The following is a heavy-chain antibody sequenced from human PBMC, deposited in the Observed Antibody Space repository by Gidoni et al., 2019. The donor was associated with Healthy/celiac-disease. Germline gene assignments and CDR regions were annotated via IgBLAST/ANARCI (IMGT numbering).Heavy chain of an antibody. D-gene: IGHD3-10*01. CDR2: IYPGDADT. J-gene: IGHJ4*02. Sequence: EVQLVQSGAEVKKPGESLKLSCTGSGYSFTSYWIGWVLQKPVKGLEWMGIIYPGDADTRYSPCFQGQVTISADKSISTAYLQWSSLNASDTAMYYCARHQRPGYYGSGSYFDYWGQGTLVTVSS. CDR3: ARHQRPGYYGSGSYFDY. V-gene: IGHV5-51*01. CDR1: GYSFTSYW.